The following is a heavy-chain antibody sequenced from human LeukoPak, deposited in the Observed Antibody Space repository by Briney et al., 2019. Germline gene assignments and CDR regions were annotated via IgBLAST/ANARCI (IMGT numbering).Heavy chain of an antibody. Sequence: PGGSLRLSCAASGFTFSSYSMNWVRQAPGKGLEWVSSISSSSSYIYYADSVKGRFTISRDNAKNSLYLQMNSLRAEDTAVYYCARRGGTSSRYDILTGYYRYYFDYWGQGTLVTVSS. J-gene: IGHJ4*02. CDR2: ISSSSSYI. CDR1: GFTFSSYS. D-gene: IGHD3-9*01. CDR3: ARRGGTSSRYDILTGYYRYYFDY. V-gene: IGHV3-21*01.